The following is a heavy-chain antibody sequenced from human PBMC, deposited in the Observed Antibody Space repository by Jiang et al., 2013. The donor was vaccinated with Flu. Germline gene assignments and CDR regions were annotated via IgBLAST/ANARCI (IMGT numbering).Heavy chain of an antibody. Sequence: QLVESGGGVVQPGTSLTLSCAASGFTLRNYVMHWVRQAPGKGLEWVAGIWYDGYKTTYVESVKGRFTISRDNPKNTLSLQMNSLRAEDTAVYYCARDLHFYGLGSLQFGCFDSWGQGTPVTVSS. J-gene: IGHJ4*02. CDR3: ARDLHFYGLGSLQFGCFDS. CDR2: IWYDGYKT. D-gene: IGHD3-10*01. CDR1: GFTLRNYV. V-gene: IGHV3-33*01.